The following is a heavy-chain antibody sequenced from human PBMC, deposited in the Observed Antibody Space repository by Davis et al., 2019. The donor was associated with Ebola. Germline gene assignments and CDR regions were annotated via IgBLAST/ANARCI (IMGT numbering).Heavy chain of an antibody. CDR2: IYGGGNT. Sequence: GESLKISCTASGFFVSSKYMSWVRQAPGKGLEWVSVIYGGGNTYYADSLKGRFTISRDNAKNSLYLQMSSLRADDTAIYYRARETGRDAFDVWGQGTMVNVSS. D-gene: IGHD1-26*01. J-gene: IGHJ3*01. V-gene: IGHV3-53*01. CDR3: ARETGRDAFDV. CDR1: GFFVSSKY.